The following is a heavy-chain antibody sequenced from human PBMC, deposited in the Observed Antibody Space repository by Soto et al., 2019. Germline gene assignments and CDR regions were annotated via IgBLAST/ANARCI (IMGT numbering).Heavy chain of an antibody. Sequence: GGSLRLSCAASGFTFSSYAMHWVRQAPGKGLEWVAVISYDGSNKYYADSVKGRFTISRDNSKNTLYLQMNSLRAEDTAVYHCAREGSTYYDILTGYLSYYYYGMDVWGQGTTVTVSS. CDR2: ISYDGSNK. CDR3: AREGSTYYDILTGYLSYYYYGMDV. D-gene: IGHD3-9*01. CDR1: GFTFSSYA. V-gene: IGHV3-30-3*01. J-gene: IGHJ6*02.